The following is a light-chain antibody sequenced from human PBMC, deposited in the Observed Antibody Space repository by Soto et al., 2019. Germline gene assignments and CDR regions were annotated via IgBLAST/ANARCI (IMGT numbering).Light chain of an antibody. CDR2: DVS. CDR3: CSYAGSTTSWV. Sequence: QSALTQPASVSGSPGQSITISFTGTSSDVGSYNLVSWYQQHADKAPKLMIYDVSKRPSGISNRFSGSKSGSTASLTISGLQAEDEADYYCCSYAGSTTSWVFGGGTKVTVI. J-gene: IGLJ3*02. V-gene: IGLV2-23*02. CDR1: SSDVGSYNL.